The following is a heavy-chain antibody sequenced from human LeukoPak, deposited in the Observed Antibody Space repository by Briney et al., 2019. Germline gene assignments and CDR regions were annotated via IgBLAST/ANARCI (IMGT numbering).Heavy chain of an antibody. CDR3: ARGVAKDVVVAAFAN. CDR2: INPSGGST. V-gene: IGHV1-46*01. CDR1: GYTFTSYY. D-gene: IGHD2-15*01. J-gene: IGHJ4*02. Sequence: ASVKVSCKASGYTFTSYYMHWVRQAPGQGLEWMGIINPSGGSTSYAQKFQGRVTMTRDTSTSTVYMELSSLRSEDTAVYYCARGVAKDVVVAAFANWGQGTLVTVSS.